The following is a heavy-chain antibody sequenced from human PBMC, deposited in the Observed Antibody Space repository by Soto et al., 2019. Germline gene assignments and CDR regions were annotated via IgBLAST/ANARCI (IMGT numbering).Heavy chain of an antibody. CDR3: VKDGSSGWPYFDDMDV. D-gene: IGHD6-19*01. V-gene: IGHV3-30*18. Sequence: QVQLVESGGGVVQPGRSLRLSCAASGFTFSSYGMHWVRQAPGKGLEWVAVIRYDGSKKYYADSVKGRFTISRYCSKNTMYLQMSSLRAEDTALYYCVKDGSSGWPYFDDMDVWGQGTTVTDSS. J-gene: IGHJ6*02. CDR1: GFTFSSYG. CDR2: IRYDGSKK.